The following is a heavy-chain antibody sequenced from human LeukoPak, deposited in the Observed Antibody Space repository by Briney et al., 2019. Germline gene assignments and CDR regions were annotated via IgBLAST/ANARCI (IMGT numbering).Heavy chain of an antibody. D-gene: IGHD1-26*01. CDR2: FYPEDGET. Sequence: ASVKVSCKVSGYTLTELFMHWVRQAPGKGGEGMGGFYPEDGETIYAQTFQGRVTMTEDTSTDTAYMELSSLRSEDTAVYYCATDGGRSGSYLGYWGQGTLVTVSS. CDR1: GYTLTELF. V-gene: IGHV1-24*01. J-gene: IGHJ4*02. CDR3: ATDGGRSGSYLGY.